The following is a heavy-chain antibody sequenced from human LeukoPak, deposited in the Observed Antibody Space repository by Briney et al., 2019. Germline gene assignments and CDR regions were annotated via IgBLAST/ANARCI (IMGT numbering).Heavy chain of an antibody. J-gene: IGHJ4*01. CDR3: ARARNAVVTAIDY. Sequence: PGGSLRLSCAASGFNFSSYGMHWVRQAPGKGLEWVAVTWYDGSNKYYADSVRGRLTISRDNSKKTLYPQMNSLRVEDTAVYYCARARNAVVTAIDYWGQGTLVTVSS. CDR2: TWYDGSNK. D-gene: IGHD4-23*01. V-gene: IGHV3-33*01. CDR1: GFNFSSYG.